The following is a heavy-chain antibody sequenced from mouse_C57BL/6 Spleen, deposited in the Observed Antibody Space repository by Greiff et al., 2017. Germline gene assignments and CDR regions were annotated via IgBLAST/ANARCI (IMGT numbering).Heavy chain of an antibody. CDR3: ARRGYGSIGY. V-gene: IGHV1-69*01. Sequence: QVQLQQPGAELVMPGASVKLSCKASGYTFTSYWMHWVKQRPGQGLEWIGEIDPSDSYTNYNQKFKGNSTLTEDKSSSTAYMQLSSLTSEDSAVYYCARRGYGSIGYWGQGTTLTVSS. D-gene: IGHD1-1*01. CDR1: GYTFTSYW. CDR2: IDPSDSYT. J-gene: IGHJ2*01.